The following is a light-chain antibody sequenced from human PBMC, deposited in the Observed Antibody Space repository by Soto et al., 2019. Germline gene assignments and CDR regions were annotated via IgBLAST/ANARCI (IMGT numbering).Light chain of an antibody. CDR1: SSDVGGYNY. CDR3: SSYTSSSTLVV. J-gene: IGLJ2*01. CDR2: DVS. Sequence: QSALTQPASVSGSPGQSITISCTGTSSDVGGYNYVSWHQQHPGKVPKLMIYDVSNRPSGVSNRFSGSKSGNTASLTISGLQAEDEADYYCSSYTSSSTLVVFGGGTKLTVL. V-gene: IGLV2-14*01.